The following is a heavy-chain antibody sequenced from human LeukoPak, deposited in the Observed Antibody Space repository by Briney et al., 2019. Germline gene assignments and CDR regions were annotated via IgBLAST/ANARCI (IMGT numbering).Heavy chain of an antibody. Sequence: GASVKVSCKASGYTFTSYGISWVRQAPGQGLEWMGWISAYNGNTNYAQKLQGRVTMTRDTSISTAYMELSRLRSDDTAVYYCASEKKKGYCSGGSCGNKFDYWGQGTLVTVSS. CDR1: GYTFTSYG. V-gene: IGHV1-18*01. D-gene: IGHD2-15*01. CDR3: ASEKKKGYCSGGSCGNKFDY. J-gene: IGHJ4*02. CDR2: ISAYNGNT.